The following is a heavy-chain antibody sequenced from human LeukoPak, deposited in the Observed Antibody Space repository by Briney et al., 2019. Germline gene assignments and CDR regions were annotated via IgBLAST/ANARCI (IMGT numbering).Heavy chain of an antibody. CDR1: GVTFDDYA. CDR3: VTNGGGDSGSGNFDY. V-gene: IGHV3-9*01. D-gene: IGHD2-8*01. Sequence: GGSLRLSCAVSGVTFDDYAMHWVRQGPGKGLEWVSGMNWNSDSIGYAVRGRFTISRDNAKNSLYLQMNTLRVEDTALYYCVTNGGGDSGSGNFDYWGQGTLVTVSS. CDR2: MNWNSDSI. J-gene: IGHJ4*02.